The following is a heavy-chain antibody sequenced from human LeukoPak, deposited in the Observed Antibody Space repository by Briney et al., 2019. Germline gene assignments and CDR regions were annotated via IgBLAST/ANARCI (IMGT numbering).Heavy chain of an antibody. V-gene: IGHV4-4*07. CDR3: ARENCEFWSGAPHFDY. D-gene: IGHD3-3*01. J-gene: IGHJ4*02. Sequence: SETLSLTCTVSGGSICSYYWSWMRQPAGKGLEWIVRTYTSGRTNYNPSLKSRITIQVDTSKNQFSLMLGSVTAADTAVYYCARENCEFWSGAPHFDYWGQGTLVTVSS. CDR1: GGSICSYY. CDR2: TYTSGRT.